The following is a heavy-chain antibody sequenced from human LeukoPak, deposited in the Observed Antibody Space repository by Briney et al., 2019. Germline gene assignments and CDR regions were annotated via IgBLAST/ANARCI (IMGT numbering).Heavy chain of an antibody. CDR2: IIPIFGTA. Sequence: ASVKVSCKASGGTFSSYAISWVRQAPGQGLEWMGGIIPIFGTANYAQKIQGRVTITADESTSTAYMELSSLRSEDTAVYYCAREELRFLEWPLYYYMDVWGKGTTVTVSS. CDR3: AREELRFLEWPLYYYMDV. J-gene: IGHJ6*03. V-gene: IGHV1-69*13. CDR1: GGTFSSYA. D-gene: IGHD3-3*01.